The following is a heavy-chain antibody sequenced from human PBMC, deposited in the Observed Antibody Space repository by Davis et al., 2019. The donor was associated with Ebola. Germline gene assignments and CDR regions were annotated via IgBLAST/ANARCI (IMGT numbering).Heavy chain of an antibody. J-gene: IGHJ4*02. CDR2: IYYSGST. D-gene: IGHD3-10*01. Sequence: SETLSLTCTVSGGSISSYYWSWIRQPPGKGLEWIGYIYYSGSTNYNPSLKSRVTISVDTSKNQFSLKLSSVTAADTAVYYCARGGGYYYGSGSWGSLDYWCQGTLVTVSS. CDR3: ARGGGYYYGSGSWGSLDY. CDR1: GGSISSYY. V-gene: IGHV4-59*12.